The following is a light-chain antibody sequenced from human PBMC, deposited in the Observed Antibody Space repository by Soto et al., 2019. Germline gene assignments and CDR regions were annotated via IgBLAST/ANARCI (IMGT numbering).Light chain of an antibody. Sequence: EIVLAQSPATLSVSPGERVTLSCRASQSASSNLAWFQQKPGEAPRMLLYGAASRATGISRRWSGSRCGTKVTTIISSLQSEDFAVYYCQQYSSSPSMTFGQGTRLEIK. V-gene: IGKV3-15*01. CDR3: QQYSSSPSMT. CDR1: QSASSN. J-gene: IGKJ5*01. CDR2: GAA.